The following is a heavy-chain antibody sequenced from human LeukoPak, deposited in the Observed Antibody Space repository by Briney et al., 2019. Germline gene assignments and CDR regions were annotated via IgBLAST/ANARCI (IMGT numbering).Heavy chain of an antibody. Sequence: PGGSLRLSCAASGFTFSTYAMTWVRQAPGKGLEWVSSISGSGGSTYYADSVKGRFTISRDTSKNTLYLQMNSLRAEDTAVYYCAKDRYYGGNSAFDYWGQGTLVTVSS. CDR1: GFTFSTYA. J-gene: IGHJ4*02. CDR3: AKDRYYGGNSAFDY. D-gene: IGHD4-23*01. CDR2: ISGSGGST. V-gene: IGHV3-23*01.